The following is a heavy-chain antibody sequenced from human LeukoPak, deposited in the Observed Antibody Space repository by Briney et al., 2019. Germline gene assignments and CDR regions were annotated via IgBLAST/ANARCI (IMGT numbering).Heavy chain of an antibody. V-gene: IGHV1-69*06. CDR1: GGAFSNYA. CDR3: ARRHYDSSGYYNAFDI. CDR2: IIPIFGTA. Sequence: SVKVSCKASGGAFSNYAISWVRQAPGQGLEWMGGIIPIFGTANYAQKFRGRVTITADKSTRTAYMELSSLRSEDTAVYYCARRHYDSSGYYNAFDIWGQGTMVTVSS. J-gene: IGHJ3*02. D-gene: IGHD3-22*01.